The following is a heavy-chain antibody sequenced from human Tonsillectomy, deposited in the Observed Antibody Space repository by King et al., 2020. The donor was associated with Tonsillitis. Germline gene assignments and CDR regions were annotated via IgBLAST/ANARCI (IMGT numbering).Heavy chain of an antibody. D-gene: IGHD6-6*01. V-gene: IGHV3-30*03. CDR3: ARDSSSSQYYLDD. CDR2: ILYDGSNE. Sequence: VQLVESGGGVVQPGRSLRLSCAASGFTFSSYGMHRVRQASGKGLDWVAVILYDGSNEYYADSVKGRFTITRDNSKNTLYVQMNSLRAEDKDVYYCARDSSSSQYYLDDWGQGPLVTVSA. J-gene: IGHJ4*02. CDR1: GFTFSSYG.